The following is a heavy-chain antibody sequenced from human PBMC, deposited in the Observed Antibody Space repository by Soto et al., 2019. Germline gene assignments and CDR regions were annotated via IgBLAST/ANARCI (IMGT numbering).Heavy chain of an antibody. CDR1: GGTIISVGYY. V-gene: IGHV4-31*02. J-gene: IGHJ4*02. CDR3: ARVPDY. CDR2: FYDSGST. Sequence: SQTQSVTWTVSGGTIISVGYYCIWISQHPGKGLEWIGHFYDSGSTYYNPSLKSRVTISTDTSKNQFSLKLSFVTSAETAVYYCARVPDYWGERLLVTVSS. D-gene: IGHD2-2*01.